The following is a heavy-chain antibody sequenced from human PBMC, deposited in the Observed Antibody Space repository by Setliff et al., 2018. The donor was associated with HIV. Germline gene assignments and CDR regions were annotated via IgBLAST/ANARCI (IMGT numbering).Heavy chain of an antibody. V-gene: IGHV4-4*07. J-gene: IGHJ6*03. Sequence: SETLSLTCTVSGDSSSSYYCNWIRQPAGKGLEWIGRLHASGNTNYNPSLKSRVTMSIDTSKNQLSLRLTSVTAADTAVYYCARDVLKSNYLGYYYYLDVWGKGTTVTVSS. CDR3: ARDVLKSNYLGYYYYLDV. CDR1: GDSSSSYY. CDR2: LHASGNT. D-gene: IGHD3-9*01.